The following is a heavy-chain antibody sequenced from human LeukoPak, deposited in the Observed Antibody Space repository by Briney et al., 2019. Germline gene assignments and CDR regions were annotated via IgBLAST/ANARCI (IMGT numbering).Heavy chain of an antibody. D-gene: IGHD6-6*01. CDR1: GGSISNGDYY. V-gene: IGHV4-30-4*01. CDR2: IYYSGST. CDR3: ARDVMRGPSSSSG. J-gene: IGHJ4*02. Sequence: PSQTLSLTCTVSGGSISNGDYYWSWIRQPPGKGLEWIGYIYYSGSTYYNPSLKSRVTISVDRSKNQFSLKLSSVTAADTAVYYCARDVMRGPSSSSGWGQGTLVTVSS.